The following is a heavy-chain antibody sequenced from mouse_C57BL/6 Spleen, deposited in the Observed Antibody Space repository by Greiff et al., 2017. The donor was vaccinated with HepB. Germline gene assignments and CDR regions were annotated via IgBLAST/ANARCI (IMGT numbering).Heavy chain of an antibody. J-gene: IGHJ4*01. Sequence: QVHVKQSGAELVKPGASVKISCKASGYAFSSYWMNWVKQRPGKGLEWIGQIYPGDGDTNYNGKFKGKATLTADKSSSTAYMQLSSLTSEDSSVYFCARCRFITTVVEDYAMDYWGQGTSVTVSS. CDR3: ARCRFITTVVEDYAMDY. V-gene: IGHV1-80*01. D-gene: IGHD1-1*01. CDR1: GYAFSSYW. CDR2: IYPGDGDT.